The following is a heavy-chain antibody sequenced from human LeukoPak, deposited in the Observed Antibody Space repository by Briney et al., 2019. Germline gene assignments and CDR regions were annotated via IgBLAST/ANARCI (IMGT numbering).Heavy chain of an antibody. D-gene: IGHD6-19*01. J-gene: IGHJ6*02. CDR2: INPNSGGT. V-gene: IGHV1-2*02. CDR3: ASTQKSSSLYYYYGMDV. CDR1: GYTFTGYY. Sequence: ASVKVSCKASGYTFTGYYMHWVRHAAGQGLELMGWINPNSGGTNYAQKFQGRVTMTRDTSISTAYMELSRLRSDDTAVYYCASTQKSSSLYYYYGMDVWGQGTTVTVSS.